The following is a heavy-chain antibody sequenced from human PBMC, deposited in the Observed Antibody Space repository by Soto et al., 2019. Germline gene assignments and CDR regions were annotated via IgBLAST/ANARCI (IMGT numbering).Heavy chain of an antibody. Sequence: ASVKVYCTGSGNTFTSYDINWVRQATGHGLEWMGWINPNSGNIGYAQKFQGRVTMTRDTAIRTAYMEVSRLRSDDTAVYYCARGRASGSYYLLDYWGQGTLVTVSS. CDR1: GNTFTSYD. V-gene: IGHV1-8*01. CDR3: ARGRASGSYYLLDY. D-gene: IGHD3-10*01. CDR2: INPNSGNI. J-gene: IGHJ4*02.